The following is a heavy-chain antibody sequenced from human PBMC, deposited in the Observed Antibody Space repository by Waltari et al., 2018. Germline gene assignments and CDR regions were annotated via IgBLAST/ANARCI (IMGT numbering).Heavy chain of an antibody. J-gene: IGHJ4*02. CDR3: ASEFSHRTFDY. CDR1: GFTFSSYR. CDR2: ISSSSSYI. Sequence: EVQLVESGGGLVKPGGSLRLSCAASGFTFSSYRMTWVRQAPGKGLEWVSSISSSSSYIYYADSVKGRFTISRDNAKNSLYLQMNSLRAEDTAVYYCASEFSHRTFDYWGQGTLVTVSS. V-gene: IGHV3-21*01.